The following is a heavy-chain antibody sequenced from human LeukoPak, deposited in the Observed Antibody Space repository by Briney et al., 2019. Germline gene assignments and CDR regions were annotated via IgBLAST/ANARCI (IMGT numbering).Heavy chain of an antibody. CDR3: ARYGSGSYYYYYYMDV. D-gene: IGHD3-10*01. V-gene: IGHV3-21*04. CDR2: ISSSSSYI. CDR1: GFTFSSYS. J-gene: IGHJ6*03. Sequence: GGSLRLSCAASGFTFSSYSMNWVRQAPGKGLEWVSSISSSSSYIYYADSVKGRFTISRDNAKNSLYLQMNSLRAEDTALYYCARYGSGSYYYYYYMDVWGKGTTVTVSS.